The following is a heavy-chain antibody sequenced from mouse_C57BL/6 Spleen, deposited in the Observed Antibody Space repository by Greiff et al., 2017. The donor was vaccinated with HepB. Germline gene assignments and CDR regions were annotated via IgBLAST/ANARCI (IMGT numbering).Heavy chain of an antibody. CDR2: IYPGDGDT. CDR3: ARQLRLPFDY. J-gene: IGHJ2*01. Sequence: VQLKQSGPELVKPGASVKISCKASGYAFSSSWMNWVKQRPGKGLEWIGRIYPGDGDTNYNGKFKGKATLTADKSSSTAYMQLSSLTSEDSAVYFCARQLRLPFDYWGQGTTLTVSS. D-gene: IGHD3-2*02. CDR1: GYAFSSSW. V-gene: IGHV1-82*01.